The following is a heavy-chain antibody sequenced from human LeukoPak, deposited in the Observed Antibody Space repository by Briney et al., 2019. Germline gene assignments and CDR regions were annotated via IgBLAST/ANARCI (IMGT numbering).Heavy chain of an antibody. Sequence: PGGSLRLSCTASGFTFSSYVMHWVRQAPGKGLEWVAVISYDGSNKYYADSVKGRFTISRDNSKNTLYLQMNSLRAEDTAVYYCAREGRIAAAAYYYYGMDVWGQGTTVTVSS. D-gene: IGHD6-13*01. CDR3: AREGRIAAAAYYYYGMDV. CDR1: GFTFSSYV. J-gene: IGHJ6*02. V-gene: IGHV3-30-3*01. CDR2: ISYDGSNK.